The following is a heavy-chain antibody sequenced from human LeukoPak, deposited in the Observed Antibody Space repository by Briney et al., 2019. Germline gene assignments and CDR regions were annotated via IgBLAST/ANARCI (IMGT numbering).Heavy chain of an antibody. Sequence: KPGGSLRLSCAASGFTFSSYSMNWVRQPPGKGLEWIGSIYYTGSTYYNPSLKSRVTISIDTSKNQFSLNLNSVTAADTAVYYCARHRTRSVSYYDTQKLWRGTKSSQRTYLGYYFDFWGQGTLVTVSS. CDR2: IYYTGST. D-gene: IGHD3-22*01. CDR1: GFTFSSYSMN. V-gene: IGHV4-39*01. CDR3: ARHRTRSVSYYDTQKLWRGTKSSQRTYLGYYFDF. J-gene: IGHJ4*02.